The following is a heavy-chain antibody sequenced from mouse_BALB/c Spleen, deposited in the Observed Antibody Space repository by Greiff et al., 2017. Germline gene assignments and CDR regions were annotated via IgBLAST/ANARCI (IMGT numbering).Heavy chain of an antibody. CDR3: ARGILDY. D-gene: IGHD1-1*01. V-gene: IGHV5-6-3*01. J-gene: IGHJ3*01. Sequence: EVKVVESGGGLVQPGGSLKLSCAASGFTFSSYGMSWVRQTPDKRLELVATINSNGGSTYYPDSVKGRFTISRDNAKNTLYLQMSSLKSEDTAMYYCARGILDYWGQGTLVTVSA. CDR2: INSNGGST. CDR1: GFTFSSYG.